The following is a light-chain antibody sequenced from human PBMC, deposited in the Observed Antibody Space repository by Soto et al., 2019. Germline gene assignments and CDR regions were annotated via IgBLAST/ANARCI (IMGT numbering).Light chain of an antibody. CDR2: DVS. CDR3: SSYKRSSTVI. J-gene: IGLJ2*01. CDR1: SSDVGSYNY. V-gene: IGLV2-14*03. Sequence: QSVLPQPASVSGSPGQSITISCTGTSSDVGSYNYVSWYQQHPGKAPKLMIYDVSNRPSGVSNRFSGSKSGNTASLTISGLQAEDEANYYCSSYKRSSTVIFGGGTQLTVL.